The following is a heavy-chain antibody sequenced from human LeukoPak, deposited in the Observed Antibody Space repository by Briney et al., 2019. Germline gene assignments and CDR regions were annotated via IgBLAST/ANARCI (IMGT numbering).Heavy chain of an antibody. V-gene: IGHV3-66*01. CDR2: IYSGGST. D-gene: IGHD1-14*01. J-gene: IGHJ4*02. CDR1: GFTFSSYA. Sequence: GGSLRLSCAASGFTFSSYAMSWVRQAPGKGLEWVSVIYSGGSTYYADSVKGRFTISRDNSKNTLYLQMNSLRAEDTAVYYCARAQTGYLFDYWGQGTLVTVSS. CDR3: ARAQTGYLFDY.